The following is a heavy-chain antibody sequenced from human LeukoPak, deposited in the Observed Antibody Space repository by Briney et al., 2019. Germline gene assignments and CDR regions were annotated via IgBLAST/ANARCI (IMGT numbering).Heavy chain of an antibody. D-gene: IGHD6-13*01. J-gene: IGHJ4*02. V-gene: IGHV3-33*06. CDR1: GFTFSSYG. CDR2: IWYDGSNK. Sequence: PGTSLRLSCAASGFTFSSYGMHWVRQAPGKGLEWVAVIWYDGSNKYYADSVKGRFTISRDNSKNTLYLQMNSLRVEDTAVYYCAKDHSSSWSNFDYWGQGTLVTVSS. CDR3: AKDHSSSWSNFDY.